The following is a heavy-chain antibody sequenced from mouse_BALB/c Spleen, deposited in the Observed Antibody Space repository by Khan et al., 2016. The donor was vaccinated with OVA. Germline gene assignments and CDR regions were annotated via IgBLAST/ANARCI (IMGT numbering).Heavy chain of an antibody. Sequence: VQLKQSGPDLVKPSQSLSLTCTVTGYSITSGYNWHWIRQFPGNKLEWMGYIHYSGRTNYKPSLKSRISITRDTSTHQFFLQLNSVTSEDTATYYCAGGFPTDWGQGTLVTVSA. CDR2: IHYSGRT. CDR3: AGGFPTD. V-gene: IGHV3-1*02. CDR1: GYSITSGYN. J-gene: IGHJ3*01.